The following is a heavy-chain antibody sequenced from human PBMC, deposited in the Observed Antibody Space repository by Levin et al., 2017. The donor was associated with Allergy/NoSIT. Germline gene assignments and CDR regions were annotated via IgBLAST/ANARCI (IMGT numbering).Heavy chain of an antibody. CDR1: GFTFGDYA. D-gene: IGHD5-18*01. J-gene: IGHJ4*02. CDR3: SSYSYARGAFDS. CDR2: IRSKAYGGTT. Sequence: GGSLRLSCTASGFTFGDYAMSWFRQAPGKGLEWVGFIRSKAYGGTTEYAASVKGRFTISRDDSKSIASLQMNSLKTEDTAVYYCSSYSYARGAFDSWGQGTLVTVSS. V-gene: IGHV3-49*03.